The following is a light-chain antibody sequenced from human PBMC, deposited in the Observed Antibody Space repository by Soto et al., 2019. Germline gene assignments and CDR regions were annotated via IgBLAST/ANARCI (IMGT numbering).Light chain of an antibody. CDR1: EILYNF. CDR2: DAF. CDR3: QHRTKWPLT. J-gene: IGKJ4*01. Sequence: EIVLPQSPATLSLSPGARATLSCRASEILYNFLAWYQHRPGQVPRLLISDAFNRAPGVPARFNGNGSGTDLTFTICSLEPEDGVVYDCQHRTKWPLTFGGGTKVDI. V-gene: IGKV3-11*01.